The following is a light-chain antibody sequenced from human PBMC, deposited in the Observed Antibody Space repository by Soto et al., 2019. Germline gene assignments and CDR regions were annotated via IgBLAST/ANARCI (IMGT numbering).Light chain of an antibody. J-gene: IGKJ2*01. CDR1: QSVSSS. CDR2: DAS. V-gene: IGKV1-5*01. CDR3: QQYESFSPYT. Sequence: DIQMTQSPSTLSAFVGDRVTITCRASQSVSSSLAWYQQKPGKAPKLLIYDASTLESGVPSRFSGSGYGTVFTLTINSLQSGDFATYYCQQYESFSPYTFGQGTRLEI.